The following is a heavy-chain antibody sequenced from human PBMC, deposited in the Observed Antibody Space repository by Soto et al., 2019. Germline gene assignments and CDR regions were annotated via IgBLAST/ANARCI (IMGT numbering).Heavy chain of an antibody. J-gene: IGHJ4*02. Sequence: SETLSLTCTVSGGSISSGGYYWSWIRQHPGKGLEWIGYIYYSGSTYYNPSLKSRVTISVDTSKNQFSLKLSSVTAADTAVYYCARDRITMIGDYFDYWGQGTLVTVSS. CDR1: GGSISSGGYY. CDR3: ARDRITMIGDYFDY. V-gene: IGHV4-31*03. D-gene: IGHD3-22*01. CDR2: IYYSGST.